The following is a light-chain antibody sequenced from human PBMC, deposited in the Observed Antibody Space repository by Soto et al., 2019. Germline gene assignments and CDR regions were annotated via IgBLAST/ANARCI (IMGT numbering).Light chain of an antibody. Sequence: DIQMTQSPSSVSASVGDRVTITCRSSQDISSLLAWYQQKPGKAHKLLIHDSSSLESGVPSRFSGSGSGTDFTLTISSLQPEDFATYYCQQINSFPLTFGGGTKVEIK. CDR2: DSS. J-gene: IGKJ4*01. V-gene: IGKV1D-12*01. CDR3: QQINSFPLT. CDR1: QDISSL.